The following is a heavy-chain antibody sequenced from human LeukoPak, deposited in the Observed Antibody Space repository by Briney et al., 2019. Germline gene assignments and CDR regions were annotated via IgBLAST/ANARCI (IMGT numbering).Heavy chain of an antibody. CDR1: GYTFTSYD. D-gene: IGHD6-13*01. CDR2: MNPNSGNT. V-gene: IGHV1-8*01. CDR3: ARGLRAAALFNWFDP. Sequence: GAPVKVSCKASGYTFTSYDINWVRQATGQGLEWMGWMNPNSGNTGYAQKFQGRVTMTRNTSISTAYMELSSLRSEDTAVYYCARGLRAAALFNWFDPWGQGTLVTVSS. J-gene: IGHJ5*02.